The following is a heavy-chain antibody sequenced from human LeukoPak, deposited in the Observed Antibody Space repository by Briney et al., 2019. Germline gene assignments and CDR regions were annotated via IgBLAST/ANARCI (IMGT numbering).Heavy chain of an antibody. CDR2: IGGTSGYT. J-gene: IGHJ4*02. Sequence: GGSLRLSCAASGFTFSNYAMGWVRQAPGTGLEWVSNIGGTSGYTYYADSVKGRFSISRDNSKNTLYLQMNSLRVDDTALYYCARVPAPGYTNTIYFDCWGQGTLVTVSS. CDR3: ARVPAPGYTNTIYFDC. CDR1: GFTFSNYA. V-gene: IGHV3-23*01. D-gene: IGHD5-12*01.